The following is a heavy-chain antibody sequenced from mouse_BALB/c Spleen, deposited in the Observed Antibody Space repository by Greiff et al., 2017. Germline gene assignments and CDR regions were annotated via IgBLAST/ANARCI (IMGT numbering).Heavy chain of an antibody. D-gene: IGHD1-1*01. CDR3: ARSEFITTGDY. CDR1: GFTFSSFG. CDR2: ISSGSSTI. J-gene: IGHJ4*01. Sequence: DVQLVESGGGLVQPGGSRKLSCAASGFTFSSFGMHWVRQAPEKGLEWVAYISSGSSTIYYADTVKGRFTISRDNPKNTLFLQMTSLRSEDTAMYYCARSEFITTGDYWGQGTAVTVSS. V-gene: IGHV5-17*02.